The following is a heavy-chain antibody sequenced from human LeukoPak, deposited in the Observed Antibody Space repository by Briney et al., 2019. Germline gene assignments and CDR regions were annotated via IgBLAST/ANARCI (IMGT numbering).Heavy chain of an antibody. CDR3: ASPGSVGDTGMPDY. CDR2: IGTTDDT. J-gene: IGHJ4*02. D-gene: IGHD5-18*01. V-gene: IGHV3-13*01. CDR1: GFTFSAYD. Sequence: PGGSLRLSCAASGFTFSAYDMNWVRQATGKGLEWVSAIGTTDDTYYPGSMKGRFTISRENAKNSLYLQMNSLRAEDTAVYYCASPGSVGDTGMPDYWGQGTLVTVSS.